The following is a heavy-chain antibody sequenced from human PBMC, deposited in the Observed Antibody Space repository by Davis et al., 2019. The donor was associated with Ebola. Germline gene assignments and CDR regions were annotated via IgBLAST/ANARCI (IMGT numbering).Heavy chain of an antibody. V-gene: IGHV3-23*01. CDR2: ISGSGGST. CDR1: GFTFSSYA. J-gene: IGHJ4*02. CDR3: AKDQVEGIVVVPAAIGFDY. D-gene: IGHD2-2*01. Sequence: GESLKISCAASGFTFSSYAMSWVRQAPGKGLEWVSAISGSGGSTYYADSVKGRFTISRDNSKNTLYLQMNSLRAEDTAVYYCAKDQVEGIVVVPAAIGFDYWGQGTLVTVSS.